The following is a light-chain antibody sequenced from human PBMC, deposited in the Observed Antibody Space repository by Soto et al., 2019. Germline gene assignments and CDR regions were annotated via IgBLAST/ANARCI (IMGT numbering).Light chain of an antibody. CDR3: QTWGTGIHYV. CDR1: SGHSSYA. J-gene: IGLJ1*01. CDR2: LNSDGSH. V-gene: IGLV4-69*01. Sequence: QLVLTHSPSASASLGASVKLTCTLSSGHSSYAIAWHQQQPEKGPRYLMKLNSDGSHSKGDGIPDRFSGSSSGAERYLTISSLQSEDEADYYCQTWGTGIHYVFGTGTKLTVL.